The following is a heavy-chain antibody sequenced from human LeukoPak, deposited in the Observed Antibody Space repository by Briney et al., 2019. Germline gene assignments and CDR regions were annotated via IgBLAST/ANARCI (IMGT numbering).Heavy chain of an antibody. V-gene: IGHV4-59*01. J-gene: IGHJ3*02. CDR3: ARSTGTITIFGVPRTFDI. CDR2: IYSSGSI. Sequence: PSETLSLTCIVSGGSISNYYWSWIRQPPGKGLEWIGYIYSSGSINYNPSLASRVTISVDSSKNQFSLKLTSVTAADTAVYYRARSTGTITIFGVPRTFDIWGHGTMVTVSS. CDR1: GGSISNYY. D-gene: IGHD3-3*01.